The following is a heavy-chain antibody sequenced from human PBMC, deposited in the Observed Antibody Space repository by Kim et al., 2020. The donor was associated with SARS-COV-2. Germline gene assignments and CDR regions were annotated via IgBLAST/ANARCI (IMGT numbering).Heavy chain of an antibody. D-gene: IGHD6-6*01. J-gene: IGHJ6*03. CDR2: MNPNSGNT. CDR1: GYTFTSYD. CDR3: ARVRSARRLLDYYYMDV. Sequence: ASVKVSCKASGYTFTSYDINWVRQATGQGLEWMGWMNPNSGNTGYAQKFQGRVTMTRNTSISTAYMELGSLRSEDTAVYYCARVRSARRLLDYYYMDVWGKGTTVTVSS. V-gene: IGHV1-8*01.